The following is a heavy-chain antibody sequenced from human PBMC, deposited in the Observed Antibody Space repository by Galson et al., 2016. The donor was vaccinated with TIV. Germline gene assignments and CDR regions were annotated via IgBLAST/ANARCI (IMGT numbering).Heavy chain of an antibody. CDR2: IYWDDEK. J-gene: IGHJ1*01. Sequence: PALVTPTQTLTLTCTFSGFSLSTSGVGVGWIRQPPGKALEWIALIYWDDEKHYSPSLRSRLSITKDTFRNQAVLTMTNLDPVDTATYYCAHSIAARPIFQDWGQGILVTVSS. D-gene: IGHD6-6*01. CDR3: AHSIAARPIFQD. V-gene: IGHV2-5*02. CDR1: GFSLSTSGVG.